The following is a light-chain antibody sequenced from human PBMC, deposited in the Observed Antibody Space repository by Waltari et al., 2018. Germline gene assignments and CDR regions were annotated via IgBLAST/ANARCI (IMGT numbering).Light chain of an antibody. V-gene: IGLV2-14*03. CDR2: DGS. CDR3: SVKRGSNTVV. CDR1: SSDYYNY. J-gene: IGLJ2*01. Sequence: QSALTQPASVSGSPGQSITISCPGASSDYYNYVCWYQHHPGTAPKLMCSDGSNRPSGVSNRCSGSKSGSTASLTISGLQAEDEAEYYSSVKRGSNTVVFGGGTKLTVL.